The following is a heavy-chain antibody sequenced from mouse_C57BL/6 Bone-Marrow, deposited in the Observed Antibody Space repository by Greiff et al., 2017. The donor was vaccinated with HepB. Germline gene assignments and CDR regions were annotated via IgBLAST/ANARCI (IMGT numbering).Heavy chain of an antibody. CDR2: ISDGGSYT. V-gene: IGHV5-4*01. CDR1: GFTFSSYA. J-gene: IGHJ2*01. Sequence: VQLKESGGGLVKPGGSLKLSCAASGFTFSSYAMSWVRQTPEKRLEWVATISDGGSYTYYPDNVKGRFTISRDNAKNNLYLQMSHLKSEDTAMYYCAREGDYYGSSWGYWGQGTTLTVSS. D-gene: IGHD1-1*01. CDR3: AREGDYYGSSWGY.